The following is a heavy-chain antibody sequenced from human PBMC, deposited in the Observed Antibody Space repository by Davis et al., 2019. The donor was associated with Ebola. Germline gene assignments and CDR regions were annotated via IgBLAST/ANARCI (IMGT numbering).Heavy chain of an antibody. Sequence: SETLSLTCAVYGGSFSGYYWSWIRQPPGKGLEWIGEINHSGSTNYNPSLKSRVTISVDTSKNQFSLKLSSVTAADTAVYYCARVGVTATNYYYGMDVWGQGTTVTVSS. CDR2: INHSGST. CDR1: GGSFSGYY. V-gene: IGHV4-34*01. D-gene: IGHD2-21*02. J-gene: IGHJ6*02. CDR3: ARVGVTATNYYYGMDV.